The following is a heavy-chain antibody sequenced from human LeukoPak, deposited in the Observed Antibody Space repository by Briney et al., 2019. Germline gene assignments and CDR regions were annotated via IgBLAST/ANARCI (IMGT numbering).Heavy chain of an antibody. Sequence: GGSLRLSCGASGFTFSYHWMHWVRQVPGKGLVWVSRIDGGGSSSSYADSVKGRFSISRDNAKSTLYLQMSSLRAEDTAVYYCARGPGSSGGAYVGDYWGPGTLVTVSS. CDR1: GFTFSYHW. D-gene: IGHD3-22*01. CDR2: IDGGGSSS. V-gene: IGHV3-74*01. CDR3: ARGPGSSGGAYVGDY. J-gene: IGHJ4*01.